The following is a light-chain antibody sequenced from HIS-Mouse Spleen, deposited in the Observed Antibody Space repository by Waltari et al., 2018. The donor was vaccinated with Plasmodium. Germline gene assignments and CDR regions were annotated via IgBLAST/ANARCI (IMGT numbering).Light chain of an antibody. CDR2: EDG. J-gene: IGLJ3*02. CDR1: ALPKQY. V-gene: IGLV3-10*01. CDR3: YSTDSSGNHRV. Sequence: SYELTQPPSVSVSPGQTARITCSGDALPKQYAYWYQQKSGQAPVLVIFEDGKRPSGIPARFSGSSSGTMATLTISGAQVEDEADYYCYSTDSSGNHRVFGGGTKLTVL.